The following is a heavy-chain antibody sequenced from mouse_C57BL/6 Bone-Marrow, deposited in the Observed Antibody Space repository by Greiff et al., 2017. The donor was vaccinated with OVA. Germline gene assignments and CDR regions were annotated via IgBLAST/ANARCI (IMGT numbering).Heavy chain of an antibody. CDR3: ARARWSTFAY. Sequence: QVQLQQPGAELVMPGASVKLSCKASGYTFPSYWMPWVKQRPGHGLEWIGEIDPSDSYTNYNQQFKGKSTFTVKKSSRTAYMQLRSLTSEDSAVYYCARARWSTFAYWGQGTLVTVSA. CDR1: GYTFPSYW. V-gene: IGHV1-69*01. CDR2: IDPSDSYT. D-gene: IGHD1-1*02. J-gene: IGHJ3*01.